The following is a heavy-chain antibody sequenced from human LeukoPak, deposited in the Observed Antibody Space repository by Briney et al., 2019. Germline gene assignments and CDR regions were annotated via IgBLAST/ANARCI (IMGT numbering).Heavy chain of an antibody. J-gene: IGHJ3*02. CDR2: IKQDGSEK. Sequence: PGGSLRLSCAASGFTFSSYWMSWVRQAPGKGLEWVANIKQDGSEKHYVDSVKGRFTISRDNAKNSLYLQMNSLRAEDTAVYYCAREGTTYAFDIWGQGTMVTVSS. CDR3: AREGTTYAFDI. D-gene: IGHD2/OR15-2a*01. V-gene: IGHV3-7*01. CDR1: GFTFSSYW.